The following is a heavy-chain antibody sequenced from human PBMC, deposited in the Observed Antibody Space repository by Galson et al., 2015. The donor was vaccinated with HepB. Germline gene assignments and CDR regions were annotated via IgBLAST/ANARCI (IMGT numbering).Heavy chain of an antibody. CDR1: GFTFSNAW. D-gene: IGHD5-18*01. CDR2: IKSKTDGGTT. CDR3: TTAGTATLYYYYGMDV. Sequence: SLRLSCAASGFTFSNAWMSWVRQAPGKGLEWVGRIKSKTDGGTTDYAAPVKGRFTISRDDSKTTLYLQMNSLKTEDTAVYYCTTAGTATLYYYYGMDVWGQGTTVTVSS. J-gene: IGHJ6*02. V-gene: IGHV3-15*01.